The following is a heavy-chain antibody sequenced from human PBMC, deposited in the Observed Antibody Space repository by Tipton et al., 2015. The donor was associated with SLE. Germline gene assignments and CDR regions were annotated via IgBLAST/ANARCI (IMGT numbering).Heavy chain of an antibody. J-gene: IGHJ5*02. V-gene: IGHV4-61*09. D-gene: IGHD6-6*01. CDR3: AREAIAAQGWFDP. CDR1: GGSISSGSYY. CDR2: IYTSGST. Sequence: TLSLTCTVSGGSISSGSYYWSWIRQPAGKGLEWIGHIYTSGSTNYNPSLKSRVTISVDTSKNQFSLKLSSVTAADTAVYYCAREAIAAQGWFDPWGQGTLVTVSS.